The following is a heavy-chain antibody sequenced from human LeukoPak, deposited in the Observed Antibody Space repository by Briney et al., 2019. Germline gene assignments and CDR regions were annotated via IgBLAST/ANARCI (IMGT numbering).Heavy chain of an antibody. CDR3: ARETNYYGSGDALDY. J-gene: IGHJ4*02. CDR1: GGTFSSYA. Sequence: SVKVSCKASGGTFSSYAISWVRQAPGQGLEWMGGIIPIFGTANYAQKFQGRVTITADESTSTAYMELSSLRSEDTAVYYCARETNYYGSGDALDYWGQGTLVTVSS. D-gene: IGHD3-10*01. V-gene: IGHV1-69*13. CDR2: IIPIFGTA.